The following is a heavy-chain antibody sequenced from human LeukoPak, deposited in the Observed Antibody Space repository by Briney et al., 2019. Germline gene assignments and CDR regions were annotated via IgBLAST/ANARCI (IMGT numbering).Heavy chain of an antibody. CDR1: GGSISSYY. CDR3: ARVDNYYDSSGYYRYFDY. CDR2: IYYSGST. J-gene: IGHJ4*02. Sequence: SETLSLTCTVSGGSISSYYWSWIRQPPGKGLEWIGYIYYSGSTNYNPSLKSRVTISVDTSKNQFSLKLSTVTAADTAVYYCARVDNYYDSSGYYRYFDYWGQGTLVTVSS. V-gene: IGHV4-59*01. D-gene: IGHD3-22*01.